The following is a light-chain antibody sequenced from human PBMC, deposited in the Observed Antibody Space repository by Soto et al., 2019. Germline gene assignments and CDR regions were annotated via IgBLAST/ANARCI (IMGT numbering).Light chain of an antibody. J-gene: IGKJ5*01. CDR3: QQRSSWPIT. CDR2: DAF. CDR1: QSVGSK. Sequence: EIVLTQSPVTLSLPPGEGATLSCRASQSVGSKLAWIQQKPGQAPRLHIHDAFNRATGIPARFSGSGSGTDFTVTISSLEPEDFAVYYCQQRSSWPITFGPGTRLEIK. V-gene: IGKV3-11*01.